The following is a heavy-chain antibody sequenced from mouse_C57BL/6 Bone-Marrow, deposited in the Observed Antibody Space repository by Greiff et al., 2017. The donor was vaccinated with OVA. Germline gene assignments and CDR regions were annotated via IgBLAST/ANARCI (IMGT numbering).Heavy chain of an antibody. CDR2: INPGSGGT. J-gene: IGHJ2*01. V-gene: IGHV1-54*01. CDR3: ARSRTTVSDY. Sequence: LQESGAELVRPGTSVKVSCKASGYAFTNYLIEWVKQRPGQGLEWIGVINPGSGGTNYNEKFKGKATLTADKSSSTAYMQLSSLTSEDSAVYFCARSRTTVSDYWGQGTTLTVSS. D-gene: IGHD1-1*01. CDR1: GYAFTNYL.